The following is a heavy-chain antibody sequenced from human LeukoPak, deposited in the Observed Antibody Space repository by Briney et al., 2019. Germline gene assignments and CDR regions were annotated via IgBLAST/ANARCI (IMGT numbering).Heavy chain of an antibody. Sequence: SETLSLTCTVSGGAIRSSSYYWGWIRQPPGRGLEWIASTYYSGSTYYNPSLKSRVTMSVDTSKDHFSLNLSSVTATDTAVYFCVRLLGGYFAGNTFDIWGQGTVVSVSS. CDR3: VRLLGGYFAGNTFDI. CDR2: TYYSGST. D-gene: IGHD3-9*01. CDR1: GGAIRSSSYY. V-gene: IGHV4-39*02. J-gene: IGHJ3*02.